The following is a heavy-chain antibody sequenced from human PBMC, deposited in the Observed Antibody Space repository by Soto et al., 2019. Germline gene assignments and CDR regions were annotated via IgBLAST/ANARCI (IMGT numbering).Heavy chain of an antibody. Sequence: ASVKVSCKASGYTFTIYYMHWVRQAPGQGLEWMGIINPSGGSTSYAQKFQGRVTMTRDTSTSTVYMELSSLRSEDAAVYYCASMFSSGCYDRVAGRFDPWGQGTLVTISS. D-gene: IGHD6-19*01. CDR3: ASMFSSGCYDRVAGRFDP. CDR2: INPSGGST. CDR1: GYTFTIYY. J-gene: IGHJ5*02. V-gene: IGHV1-46*03.